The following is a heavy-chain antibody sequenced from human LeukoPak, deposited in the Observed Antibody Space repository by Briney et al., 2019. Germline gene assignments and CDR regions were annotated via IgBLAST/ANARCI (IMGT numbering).Heavy chain of an antibody. CDR3: ALGTINKDYYFGMDV. CDR1: GFTFRDYY. J-gene: IGHJ6*02. CDR2: ISNSGSTV. Sequence: PGGSLRLSCAASGFTFRDYYMTWLRQAPGKGLEWPSYISNSGSTVFYADSIKGRFTVSRDNAKRSLYLQIESLRDDDTAVYHCALGTINKDYYFGMDVWGQGTTVTVSS. D-gene: IGHD2-8*01. V-gene: IGHV3-11*01.